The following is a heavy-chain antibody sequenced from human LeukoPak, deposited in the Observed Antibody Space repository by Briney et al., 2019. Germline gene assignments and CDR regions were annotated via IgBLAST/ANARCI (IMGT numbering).Heavy chain of an antibody. D-gene: IGHD3-3*01. Sequence: AGGSLRLSCAASGFNFRTYTMHWVRQAPGKGLEWVALTSFDGSHQFYTNSVKGRFTISRDNAKNSLYLQMNSLRAEDTAVYYCARVLREWLLFGWFDPWGQGTLVTVSS. CDR2: TSFDGSHQ. J-gene: IGHJ5*02. CDR1: GFNFRTYT. V-gene: IGHV3-30*04. CDR3: ARVLREWLLFGWFDP.